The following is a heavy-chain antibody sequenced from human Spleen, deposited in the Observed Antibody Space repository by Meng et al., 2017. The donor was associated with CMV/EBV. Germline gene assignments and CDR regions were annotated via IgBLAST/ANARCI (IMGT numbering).Heavy chain of an antibody. J-gene: IGHJ6*02. CDR2: INHSGST. CDR3: ARGPYYYGSGSYYRSPPYYYYGMDV. D-gene: IGHD3-10*01. Sequence: WSWVRQPPGKGLEWIGEINHSGSTNYNPSLKSRVTISVDTSKNQFSLKLSSVTAADTAVYYCARGPYYYGSGSYYRSPPYYYYGMDVWGQGTTVTVSS. V-gene: IGHV4-34*01.